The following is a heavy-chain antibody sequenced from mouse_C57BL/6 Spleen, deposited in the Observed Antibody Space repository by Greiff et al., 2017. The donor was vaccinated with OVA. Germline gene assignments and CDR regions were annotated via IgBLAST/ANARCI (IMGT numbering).Heavy chain of an antibody. Sequence: QVQLQQSGAELVRPGASVKLSCKASGYTFTDYYINWVKQRPGQGLEWIARIYPGSGNTYYNEKFKGKATLTAEKSSSTAYMQLSSLTSEDSAVYFCARDATVVAPYYAMDYWGQGTSVTVSS. CDR2: IYPGSGNT. CDR3: ARDATVVAPYYAMDY. V-gene: IGHV1-76*01. D-gene: IGHD1-1*01. J-gene: IGHJ4*01. CDR1: GYTFTDYY.